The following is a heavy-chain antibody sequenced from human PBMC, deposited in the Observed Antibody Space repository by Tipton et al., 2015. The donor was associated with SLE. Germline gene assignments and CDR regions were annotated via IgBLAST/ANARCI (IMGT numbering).Heavy chain of an antibody. D-gene: IGHD3-16*01. CDR3: ARDIMGLRGFDY. Sequence: TLSLTCAVSGGSISSGGYSWSWIRQPPGKGLEWIGYIYHSGSTNYNPSFKSRVTISVDKSKNQFSLKLISVTAADTAVYYCARDIMGLRGFDYWGQGTLVSVSS. J-gene: IGHJ4*02. CDR1: GGSISSGGYS. CDR2: IYHSGST. V-gene: IGHV4-30-2*01.